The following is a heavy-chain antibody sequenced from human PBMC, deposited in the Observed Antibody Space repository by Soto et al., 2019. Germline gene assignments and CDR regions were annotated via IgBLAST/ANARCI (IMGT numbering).Heavy chain of an antibody. J-gene: IGHJ4*02. V-gene: IGHV3-64D*08. Sequence: GGSLRLSCSASGFTFSSHGMHWVRQTPGKRLEFVSAITGNGDTTYYANSVKDRFTISKDNSQNTLYLQMSSLRPEDTAVYYCWGCGGYSRCYYDHWGRGTLVTVSS. D-gene: IGHD2-21*01. CDR3: WGCGGYSRCYYDH. CDR2: ITGNGDTT. CDR1: GFTFSSHG.